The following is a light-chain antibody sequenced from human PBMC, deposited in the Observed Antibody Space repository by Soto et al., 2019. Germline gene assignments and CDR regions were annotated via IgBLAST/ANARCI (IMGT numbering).Light chain of an antibody. J-gene: IGKJ1*01. V-gene: IGKV1-5*01. CDR1: QSITSW. Sequence: DIQMTQSPSTLPASVGDRVTITCRASQSITSWLAWYQQKPGKAPKLLIHDAPSLESGVLSRFSGSGSGTEFTLTISSLQPDDFATYYCQQYNSYPWTFGQGTKVDIK. CDR3: QQYNSYPWT. CDR2: DAP.